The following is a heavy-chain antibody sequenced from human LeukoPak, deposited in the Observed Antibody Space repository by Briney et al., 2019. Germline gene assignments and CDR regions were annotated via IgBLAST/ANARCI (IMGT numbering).Heavy chain of an antibody. CDR1: GFTFSSYG. CDR2: ISYDGSNK. Sequence: GGSLRLSCAASGFTFSSYGMHWVRQAPGKGLEWVAVISYDGSNKYYADSVKGRFTISRDNSKNTLYLQMNSLRTEDTAVYYCARPEGDFWSGYMKSDYWGQGSLVAVSS. CDR3: ARPEGDFWSGYMKSDY. J-gene: IGHJ4*02. V-gene: IGHV3-30*03. D-gene: IGHD3-3*01.